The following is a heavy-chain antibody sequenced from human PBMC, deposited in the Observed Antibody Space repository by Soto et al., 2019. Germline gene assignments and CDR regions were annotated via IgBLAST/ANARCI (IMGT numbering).Heavy chain of an antibody. D-gene: IGHD1-20*01. CDR1: GYTLTSYA. CDR3: ARGITLPTPLDY. J-gene: IGHJ4*02. CDR2: INAGNGNT. V-gene: IGHV1-3*01. Sequence: ASAKVSSKASGYTLTSYAMHWVRQAPGQRHEWMGWINAGNGNTKYSQKFQGRVTITRDTSASTAYMELSSLRSEDTAVYYCARGITLPTPLDYWGQGTLVTVSS.